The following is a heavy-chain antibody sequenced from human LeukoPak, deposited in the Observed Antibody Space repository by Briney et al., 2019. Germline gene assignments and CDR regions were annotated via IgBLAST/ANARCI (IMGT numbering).Heavy chain of an antibody. D-gene: IGHD3-22*01. V-gene: IGHV4-30-4*01. J-gene: IGHJ5*02. CDR2: MYYSGST. Sequence: SQTLSLTCTVSGGSISSGDYYWSWIRQPPGKGLEWIAYMYYSGSTYYNPSLKSRVTMSADTSKNQLSLKLSSVTAADTTVYYCARPYYYDSRIDPWGQGILVTVSS. CDR3: ARPYYYDSRIDP. CDR1: GGSISSGDYY.